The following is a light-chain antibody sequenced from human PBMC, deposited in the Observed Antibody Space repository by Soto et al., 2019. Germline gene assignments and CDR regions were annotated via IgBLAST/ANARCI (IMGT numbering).Light chain of an antibody. J-gene: IGLJ2*01. CDR2: DVS. CDR3: SSYISSSILVV. CDR1: ISDVGGYNY. Sequence: QSVLTQPASVSGSPGQSITISCTGAISDVGGYNYVSWYQHHPGKVPKLVIYDVSNRPSGVSNRFSGSKSGNTASLTISGLQAEDEGDYYCSSYISSSILVVFGGGTQLTVL. V-gene: IGLV2-14*03.